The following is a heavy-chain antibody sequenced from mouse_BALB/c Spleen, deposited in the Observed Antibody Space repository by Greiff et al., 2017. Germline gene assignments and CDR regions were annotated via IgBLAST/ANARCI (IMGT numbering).Heavy chain of an antibody. CDR1: GFTFSSFG. CDR2: ISSGSSTI. D-gene: IGHD1-2*01. CDR3: ARSDYYGLAY. J-gene: IGHJ3*01. Sequence: EVKLVESGGGLVQPGGSRKLSCAASGFTFSSFGMHWVRQAPEKGLEWVAYISSGSSTIYYADTVKGRFTISRDNPKNTLFLQMTSLRSEDTAMYYCARSDYYGLAYWGQGTLVTVSA. V-gene: IGHV5-17*02.